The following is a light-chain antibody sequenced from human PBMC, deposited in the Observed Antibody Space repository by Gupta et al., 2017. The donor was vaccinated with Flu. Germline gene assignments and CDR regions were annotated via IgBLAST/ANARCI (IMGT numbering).Light chain of an antibody. V-gene: IGKV3-11*01. Sequence: ATLSLSPGERATLSCRTSQSVDIYLAWYQQKPGQAPRLRIWDTSNRATGVPARFSGSGSGTDFTLTISSLEPEDFAVYYCQQRKNWPPLTFGQGTRLEIK. CDR3: QQRKNWPPLT. J-gene: IGKJ5*01. CDR1: QSVDIY. CDR2: DTS.